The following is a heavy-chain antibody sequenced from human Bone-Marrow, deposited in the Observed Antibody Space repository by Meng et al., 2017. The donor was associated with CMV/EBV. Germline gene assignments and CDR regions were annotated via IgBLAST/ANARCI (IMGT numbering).Heavy chain of an antibody. CDR3: ARDADGEWSY. Sequence: GESLKISCAASGFIFRSYAMHWVRQAPGKGLEWVAIISYDGSNKYYADSVKGRFTISRDNAKNSLYLQMNSLRAEDTAVYYCARDADGEWSYWGQGTLVTVSS. V-gene: IGHV3-30*04. D-gene: IGHD3-3*01. J-gene: IGHJ4*02. CDR1: GFIFRSYA. CDR2: ISYDGSNK.